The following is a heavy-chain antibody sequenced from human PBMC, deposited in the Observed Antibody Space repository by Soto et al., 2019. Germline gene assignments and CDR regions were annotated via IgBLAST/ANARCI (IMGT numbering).Heavy chain of an antibody. CDR3: ARGGTRSADLPTY. D-gene: IGHD1-1*01. CDR1: GDSINNYY. CDR2: IYSSGSA. V-gene: IGHV4-4*07. J-gene: IGHJ4*02. Sequence: SETLSLTCSVSGDSINNYYWSWIRQPAGKGLEWIGRIYSSGSANYNPSLKTRGTMSVDTSKNQVFLSVTTVTAADTAVYFCARGGTRSADLPTYWGQGIQVTVSS.